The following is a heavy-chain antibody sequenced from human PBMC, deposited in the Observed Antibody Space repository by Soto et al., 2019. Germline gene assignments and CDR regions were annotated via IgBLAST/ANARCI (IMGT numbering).Heavy chain of an antibody. D-gene: IGHD6-13*01. CDR1: GFTFSSYA. J-gene: IGHJ4*02. CDR3: AKDPWSSSWYDPLFDY. Sequence: GGSLRLSCAASGFTFSSYAMSWVRQAPGKGLEWVSAISGSGGSTYYADSVKGRFTISRDNSKNTLYLQMNSLRAEDTAVYYCAKDPWSSSWYDPLFDYWGQGTLVTVSS. CDR2: ISGSGGST. V-gene: IGHV3-23*01.